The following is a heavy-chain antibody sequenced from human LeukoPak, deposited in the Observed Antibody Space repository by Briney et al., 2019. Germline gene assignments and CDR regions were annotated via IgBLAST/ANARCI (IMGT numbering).Heavy chain of an antibody. J-gene: IGHJ6*02. CDR2: ISYDGSNK. V-gene: IGHV3-30*18. D-gene: IGHD2-2*02. CDR3: ANARYLDYYYYGMDV. Sequence: GGSLRLSCAASGFTFSSYGMHWARQAPGKGLEWVAVISYDGSNKYYADSVKGRFTISRDNSKNTLYLQMNSLRAEDTAVYYCANARYLDYYYYGMDVWGQGTTVTVSS. CDR1: GFTFSSYG.